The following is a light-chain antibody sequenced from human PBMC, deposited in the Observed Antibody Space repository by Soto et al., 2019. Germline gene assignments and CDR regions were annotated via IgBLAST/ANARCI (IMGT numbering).Light chain of an antibody. CDR2: DVN. J-gene: IGLJ1*01. V-gene: IGLV2-14*01. CDR3: NTYTTSETYV. CDR1: NSDVGSYNR. Sequence: QSVLAQTASVSGSPEQPITVSSTGANSDVGSYNRVSWYQQPPGTAPKLMIFDVNNRPSGVSYRFSGSKSGNTAYLTISGLQAEDEADYYCNTYTTSETYVFGTGTKVTVL.